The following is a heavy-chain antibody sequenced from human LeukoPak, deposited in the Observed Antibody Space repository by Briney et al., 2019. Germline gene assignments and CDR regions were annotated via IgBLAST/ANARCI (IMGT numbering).Heavy chain of an antibody. CDR2: IKSKTDGGTT. CDR3: TTDLMSYYDSSGYYPLDY. J-gene: IGHJ4*02. D-gene: IGHD3-22*01. V-gene: IGHV3-15*01. CDR1: GFTFSSYS. Sequence: GGSLRLSCAASGFTFSSYSMNWVRQAPGKGLEWVGRIKSKTDGGTTDYAAPVKGRFTISRDDSKNTLYLQMNSLKTEDTAVYYCTTDLMSYYDSSGYYPLDYWGQGTLVTVSS.